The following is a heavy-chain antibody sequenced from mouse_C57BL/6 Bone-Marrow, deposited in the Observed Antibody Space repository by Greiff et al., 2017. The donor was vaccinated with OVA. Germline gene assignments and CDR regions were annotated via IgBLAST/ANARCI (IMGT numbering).Heavy chain of an antibody. J-gene: IGHJ2*01. Sequence: QVQLQQSGPELVKPGASVKISCKASGYAFSSSWMNWVKQRPGKGLEWIGRIYPGDGDTNYNGKFKGKATLTADKSSSTAYMQLSSLTSESTPVSFCVRHEDVYYASYIDNWGQGTTLTVSS. V-gene: IGHV1-82*01. CDR1: GYAFSSSW. CDR2: IYPGDGDT. CDR3: VRHEDVYYASYIDN. D-gene: IGHD2-3*01.